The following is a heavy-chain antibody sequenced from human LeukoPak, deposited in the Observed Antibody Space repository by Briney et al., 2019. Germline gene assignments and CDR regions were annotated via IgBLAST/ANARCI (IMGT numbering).Heavy chain of an antibody. D-gene: IGHD2-2*01. CDR3: ARDREYIVVVPAAMQSCFNR. V-gene: IGHV1-2*02. Sequence: SCAASGFTFSSYNMHWVRQAPGQGLEWMGWINPNSGGTNYAQKFQGRVTMTRDTSISTAYMELSRLRSDDTAVYYCARDREYIVVVPAAMQSCFNRWGQGTLVTVSS. CDR1: GFTFSSYN. CDR2: INPNSGGT. J-gene: IGHJ4*02.